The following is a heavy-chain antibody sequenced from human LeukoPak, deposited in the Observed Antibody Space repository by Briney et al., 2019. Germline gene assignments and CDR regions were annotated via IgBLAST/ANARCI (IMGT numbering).Heavy chain of an antibody. D-gene: IGHD3-10*01. Sequence: PSETLSLTCTVSGGSISSSSYYWGWIRQPPGKGLEWIGSIHYSGSTYYNPSLKSRVTISVDTSKNQFSLKLSSVTAADTAVYYCARDYYGSGSHNWFDPWGQGTLVTVSS. CDR1: GGSISSSSYY. CDR2: IHYSGST. J-gene: IGHJ5*02. V-gene: IGHV4-39*07. CDR3: ARDYYGSGSHNWFDP.